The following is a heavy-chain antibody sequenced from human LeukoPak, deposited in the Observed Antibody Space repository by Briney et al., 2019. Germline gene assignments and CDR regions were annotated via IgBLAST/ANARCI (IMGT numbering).Heavy chain of an antibody. J-gene: IGHJ6*03. D-gene: IGHD2-8*01. V-gene: IGHV1-2*02. CDR3: AREMVYDSYYYYYMDV. CDR2: INPNSGGT. Sequence: GASVKVSCKASGYTFTGYYMHWVRQAPGQGLEWMGWINPNSGGTNYAQKFQGRVTMTRDTSISTAYMELSRLRSDDTAVYYCAREMVYDSYYYYYMDVWGKGTTVTVSS. CDR1: GYTFTGYY.